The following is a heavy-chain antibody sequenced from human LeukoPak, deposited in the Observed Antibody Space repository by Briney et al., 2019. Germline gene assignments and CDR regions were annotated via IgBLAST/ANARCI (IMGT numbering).Heavy chain of an antibody. CDR2: INGDGYMT. Sequence: GGSLRLSCAASGFPFSSYGMSWVRQTPGKGLEWIAVINGDGYMTYYADSVKGRFAVFRDSSENTLYPQMSSLRVDDTAVYYCTKAQGMTHWFFDYWGRGALVTVTS. J-gene: IGHJ2*01. V-gene: IGHV3-23*01. CDR1: GFPFSSYG. CDR3: TKAQGMTHWFFDY.